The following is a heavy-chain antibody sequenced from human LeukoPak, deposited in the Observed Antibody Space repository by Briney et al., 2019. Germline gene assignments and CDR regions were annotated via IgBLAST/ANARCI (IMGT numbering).Heavy chain of an antibody. Sequence: GASVKVSCKASGYTFTRYHIHWVRQAPGQGLEWVGVINPSGGPATYAQKFQGRVTLTRDTSTTTVYMEVNSLRSDDTAVYYCAREAIFGVVREYYFDLWGQGTLVTVS. CDR1: GYTFTRYH. D-gene: IGHD3-3*01. CDR2: INPSGGPA. CDR3: AREAIFGVVREYYFDL. J-gene: IGHJ4*02. V-gene: IGHV1-46*01.